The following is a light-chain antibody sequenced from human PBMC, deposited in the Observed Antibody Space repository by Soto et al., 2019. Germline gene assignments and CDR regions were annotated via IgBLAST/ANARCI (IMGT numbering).Light chain of an antibody. CDR3: GTWDSSLSGEV. Sequence: QSVLTQPPSVSAAPGQKVTISCSGGNSNVGVNSVSWYQQLPRTAPTLLIYDSYKRPSGIPDRFSGSKSGSSATLAITALQTGDEADYYCGTWDSSLSGEVFGTGTKLTVL. J-gene: IGLJ1*01. CDR1: NSNVGVNS. CDR2: DSY. V-gene: IGLV1-51*01.